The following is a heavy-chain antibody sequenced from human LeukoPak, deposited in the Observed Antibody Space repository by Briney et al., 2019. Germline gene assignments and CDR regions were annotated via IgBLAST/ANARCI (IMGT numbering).Heavy chain of an antibody. CDR2: TYYRSKWYN. CDR1: GDSVSSKSAA. D-gene: IGHD3-3*01. CDR3: ARNLGHYDFWSAPIDF. Sequence: SQTLSLTCAISGDSVSSKSAAWNWMRQSPSRGLEWLGRTYYRSKWYNEYAVSVKGRITINPDTSKNQFSLQLNSVTPDDTAVYYCARNLGHYDFWSAPIDFWGQGTLATVSS. V-gene: IGHV6-1*01. J-gene: IGHJ4*02.